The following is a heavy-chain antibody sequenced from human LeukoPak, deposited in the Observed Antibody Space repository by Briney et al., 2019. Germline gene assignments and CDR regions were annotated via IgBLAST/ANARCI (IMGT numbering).Heavy chain of an antibody. CDR1: GFTVSSNY. V-gene: IGHV3-66*01. CDR3: ASDLTGGLDP. J-gene: IGHJ5*02. Sequence: GGSLRLSCAASGFTVSSNYMSWVRQAPGRGLEWVSVIYSGGNTYNADSVRGRFIISRDNSNNTLYLQMNNLRAEDTAMYYCASDLTGGLDPWGQGTLVTVAS. D-gene: IGHD3-16*01. CDR2: IYSGGNT.